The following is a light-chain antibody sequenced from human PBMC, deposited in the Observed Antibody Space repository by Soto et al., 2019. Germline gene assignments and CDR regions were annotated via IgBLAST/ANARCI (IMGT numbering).Light chain of an antibody. CDR2: GAS. J-gene: IGKJ1*01. CDR3: QQYYNCPRT. CDR1: QSVSSY. V-gene: IGKV3-15*01. Sequence: TQSPCSLSASVGERATLTCRASQSVSSYLAWYQQKPGQAPRLLIYGASTRDTGIPARFSGSGSGTEFTLTISSLQSEDVAVYYCQQYYNCPRTFGQGTKVDIK.